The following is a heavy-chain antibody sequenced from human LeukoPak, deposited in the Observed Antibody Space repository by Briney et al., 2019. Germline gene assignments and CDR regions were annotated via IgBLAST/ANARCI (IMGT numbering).Heavy chain of an antibody. Sequence: GGSLRLSCAASGFTFSRYWMSWVPQAPGKGLEWVANIKQDGIEKYYVDSVRGRLTISRDNVKNSLFLQMNSLRAEDTAVYYCASGGYFDWRPLDYWGQGTLVTVSS. J-gene: IGHJ4*02. V-gene: IGHV3-7*03. D-gene: IGHD3-9*01. CDR3: ASGGYFDWRPLDY. CDR1: GFTFSRYW. CDR2: IKQDGIEK.